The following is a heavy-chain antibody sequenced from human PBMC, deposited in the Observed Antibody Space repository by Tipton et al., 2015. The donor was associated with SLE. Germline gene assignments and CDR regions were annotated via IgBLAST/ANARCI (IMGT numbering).Heavy chain of an antibody. J-gene: IGHJ3*02. CDR1: GGSISSHY. D-gene: IGHD6-6*01. CDR2: IYYSGST. CDR3: ARLGQLEYAFDI. V-gene: IGHV4-59*08. Sequence: TLSLTCAVYGGSISSHYWSWIRQPPGKGLEWIGYIYYSGSTNYNPSLKSRVTISVDTSKNQFSLKLSSVTAADTAVYYCARLGQLEYAFDIWGQGTMVTVSS.